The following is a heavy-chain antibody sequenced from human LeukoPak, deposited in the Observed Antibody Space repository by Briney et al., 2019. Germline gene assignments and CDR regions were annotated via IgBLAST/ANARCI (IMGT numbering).Heavy chain of an antibody. D-gene: IGHD3-10*01. Sequence: ASVKVSCKASGYTFTSYYMHWVRQAPGQGLEWMGIINPSGGSTSYAQKFQGRVTMTRDTSTGTVYMELSSLRSEDTAVYYCARDFTYGSGSYYYYMDVWGKGTTVTVSS. V-gene: IGHV1-46*01. CDR1: GYTFTSYY. CDR2: INPSGGST. J-gene: IGHJ6*03. CDR3: ARDFTYGSGSYYYYMDV.